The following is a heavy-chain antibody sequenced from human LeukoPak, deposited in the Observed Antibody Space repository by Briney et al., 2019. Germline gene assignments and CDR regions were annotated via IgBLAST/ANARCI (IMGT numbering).Heavy chain of an antibody. D-gene: IGHD3-16*02. J-gene: IGHJ4*02. Sequence: GGSLRLSCAASGFTFSSYWMSWVRQAPGKGLEWVANIKQDGSEKYYVDSVKGRFTISRDNAKNSLYLQMNSLRAEDTAVYYCARVKWNPAFGGVIASAGLDYWGQGTLVTVSS. CDR1: GFTFSSYW. CDR2: IKQDGSEK. V-gene: IGHV3-7*01. CDR3: ARVKWNPAFGGVIASAGLDY.